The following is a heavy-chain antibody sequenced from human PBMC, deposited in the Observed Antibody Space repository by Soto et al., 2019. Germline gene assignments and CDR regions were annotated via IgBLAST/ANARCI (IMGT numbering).Heavy chain of an antibody. J-gene: IGHJ4*02. CDR3: AKVHDY. CDR2: MSYDGSYK. V-gene: IGHV3-30*18. CDR1: GFTFSDYA. Sequence: PGGSLRLSCAASGFTFSDYAMHWVRQAPGKGLEWVAVMSYDGSYKYYADSVKGRFTISRDNSKTTLYLQMNSLRAEDTAIYYCAKVHDYWGPGTLVTVSS.